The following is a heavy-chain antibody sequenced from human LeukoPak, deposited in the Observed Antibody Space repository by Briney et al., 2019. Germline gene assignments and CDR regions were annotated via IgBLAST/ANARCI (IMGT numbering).Heavy chain of an antibody. CDR1: GFTSTEYC. J-gene: IGHJ2*01. D-gene: IGHD1-14*01. Sequence: GSLRLSCSASGFTSTEYCMHWVRQTPALGLLWVSRVNLDGTDTDYVDSAKGRLTICKDNTKTTVYQQKNSLRADDTAMYYGVKTNTGWYLDPWGGGTLVTVSS. CDR3: VKTNTGWYLDP. CDR2: VNLDGTDT. V-gene: IGHV3-74*01.